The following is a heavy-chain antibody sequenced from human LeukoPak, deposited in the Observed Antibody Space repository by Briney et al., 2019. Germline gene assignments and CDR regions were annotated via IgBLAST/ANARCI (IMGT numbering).Heavy chain of an antibody. CDR2: LYYSGYS. Sequence: SETLSLTCTVSGGSITSYYWAWLRQPPGKGLEWIGYLYYSGYSNYNPSLKSRVSMSVDTSKNQFSLKLTSVTAADTAVYYCIRDYGADPNPPTWGQGTLVIVSS. V-gene: IGHV4-59*12. J-gene: IGHJ5*02. D-gene: IGHD4/OR15-4a*01. CDR3: IRDYGADPNPPT. CDR1: GGSITSYY.